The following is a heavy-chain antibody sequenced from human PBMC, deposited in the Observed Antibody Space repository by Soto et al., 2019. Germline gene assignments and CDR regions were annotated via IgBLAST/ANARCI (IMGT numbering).Heavy chain of an antibody. Sequence: ASVQVSCKASGCTFTGYYMHWVRQAPGQGLEWMGIINPSGGSTSYAQKFQGRVTMTRDTSTSTVYMELSSLRSEDTAVYYCARDRQLQDVSYHYGIAVCAQRSTVPVSS. J-gene: IGHJ6*02. V-gene: IGHV1-46*01. CDR2: INPSGGST. CDR1: GCTFTGYY. CDR3: ARDRQLQDVSYHYGIAV. D-gene: IGHD6-6*01.